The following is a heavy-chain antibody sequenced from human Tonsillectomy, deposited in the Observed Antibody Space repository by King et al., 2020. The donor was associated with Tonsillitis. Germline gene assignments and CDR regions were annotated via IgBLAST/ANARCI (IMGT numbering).Heavy chain of an antibody. J-gene: IGHJ3*02. CDR2: ISGSGGGT. Sequence: VQLGESGGDLVQPGGSLRLSCAASGFTFSSYAMSWVLPAPGEGLEWVSGISGSGGGTYSADSVKGRCTISRDNSKHTRYLQMNSLRAEDTAVYYCAKDGDSSGYLGGYAFDIWGQGTMVTVSS. CDR3: AKDGDSSGYLGGYAFDI. CDR1: GFTFSSYA. V-gene: IGHV3-23*04. D-gene: IGHD3-22*01.